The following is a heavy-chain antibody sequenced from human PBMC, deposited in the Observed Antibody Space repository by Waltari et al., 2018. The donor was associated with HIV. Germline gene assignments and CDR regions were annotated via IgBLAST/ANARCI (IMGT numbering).Heavy chain of an antibody. Sequence: QVQLVQSGAEVKKPGSSVKVSCKASGGTFSSYAISWVRQAPGQGLEWMGGTIPIFSTANYAQKCQGRVTITADESTSTAYMELSSLRSEDTAVYYCARRRVVISSLDYYYYGMDVWGQGTTVTVSS. D-gene: IGHD3-3*01. J-gene: IGHJ6*02. V-gene: IGHV1-69*01. CDR3: ARRRVVISSLDYYYYGMDV. CDR1: GGTFSSYA. CDR2: TIPIFSTA.